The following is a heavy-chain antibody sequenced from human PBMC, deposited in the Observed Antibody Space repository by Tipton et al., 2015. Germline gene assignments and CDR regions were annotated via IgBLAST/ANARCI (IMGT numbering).Heavy chain of an antibody. Sequence: TLSLTCAVSAYSISSDYYWGWIRQPPGKGLEWIGSISHSGNTYYNPSLKSRVTMSRDTSKNQFSLKLTSVTAADTAVYYCARVDYGDYVHYFDYWGQGTLVSVSS. J-gene: IGHJ4*02. CDR3: ARVDYGDYVHYFDY. V-gene: IGHV4-38-2*01. CDR1: AYSISSDYY. CDR2: ISHSGNT. D-gene: IGHD4-17*01.